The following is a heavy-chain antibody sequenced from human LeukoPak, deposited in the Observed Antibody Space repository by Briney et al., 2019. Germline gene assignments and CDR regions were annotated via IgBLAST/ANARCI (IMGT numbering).Heavy chain of an antibody. V-gene: IGHV1-69*06. CDR3: ATATGSYDY. J-gene: IGHJ4*02. Sequence: GASVKVSCKASGGTFSSYAISWVRQAPGQGLEWMGRIIPIFGTANYAQKFQGRVTITADKPTSTAYMELSSLRSEDTAVYYCATATGSYDYWGQGTLVTVSS. CDR1: GGTFSSYA. D-gene: IGHD3-9*01. CDR2: IIPIFGTA.